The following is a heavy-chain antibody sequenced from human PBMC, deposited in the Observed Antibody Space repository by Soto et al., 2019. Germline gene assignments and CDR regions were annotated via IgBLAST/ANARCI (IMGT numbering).Heavy chain of an antibody. J-gene: IGHJ4*02. CDR2: ISSTTNYI. CDR1: GFTFPRYS. CDR3: ARESEDLTSNFDY. Sequence: GESLRLSCAASGFTFPRYSMNWVRQAPGKGLEWVSSISSTTNYIYYGDSMKGRFTNSRDNAKNSLYLEMNSLRAEDTAVYYCARESEDLTSNFDYWGQGTLVTVSS. V-gene: IGHV3-21*06.